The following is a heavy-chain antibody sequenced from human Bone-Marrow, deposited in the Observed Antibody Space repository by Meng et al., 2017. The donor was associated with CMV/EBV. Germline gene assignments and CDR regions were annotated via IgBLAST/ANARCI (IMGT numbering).Heavy chain of an antibody. Sequence: GGSLRLSCAVSGFTFSSYSVNWVRQAPGKGLEWVAVLSYDGTNKYFADSVKGRFTISRDNSKNTLYLQMNSLRTEDTALYYCARVAYDFWSGCGYWGQGTLVTVSS. D-gene: IGHD3-3*01. CDR1: GFTFSSYS. V-gene: IGHV3-30*03. CDR3: ARVAYDFWSGCGY. CDR2: LSYDGTNK. J-gene: IGHJ4*02.